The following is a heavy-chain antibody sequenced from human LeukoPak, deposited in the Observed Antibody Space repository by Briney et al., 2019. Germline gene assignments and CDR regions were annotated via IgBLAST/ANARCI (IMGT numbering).Heavy chain of an antibody. V-gene: IGHV3-23*01. CDR3: AKGITMVRGVERRYYGMGV. Sequence: GGSLRLSCAASGFSFNSNAMSWVRQAPGKGLEWVSAISGSGDSTYYADSVKGRFTISRDNSKNTLYLQMNSLRAEDTAIYYCAKGITMVRGVERRYYGMGVWGQGTTVTVSS. CDR1: GFSFNSNA. J-gene: IGHJ6*02. CDR2: ISGSGDST. D-gene: IGHD3-10*01.